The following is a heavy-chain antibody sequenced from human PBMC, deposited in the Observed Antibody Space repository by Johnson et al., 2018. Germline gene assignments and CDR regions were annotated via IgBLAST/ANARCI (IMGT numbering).Heavy chain of an antibody. Sequence: VQLVQSGGGLVKPGGSLRLSCAASGFTFSNAWMNWVRQAPGKGLEWVGRIKSKTDGGTTDYAAPVKGRFTISRDDSKNTLFLQMNSLRAEDTAVYYCARAHGYYYNMDGWGKGTTVTVSS. CDR2: IKSKTDGGTT. V-gene: IGHV3-15*07. J-gene: IGHJ6*03. CDR1: GFTFSNAW. CDR3: ARAHGYYYNMDG.